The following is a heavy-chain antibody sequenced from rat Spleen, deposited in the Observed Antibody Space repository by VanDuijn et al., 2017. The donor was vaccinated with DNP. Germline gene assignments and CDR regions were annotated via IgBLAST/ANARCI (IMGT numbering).Heavy chain of an antibody. CDR2: ISHDGGGT. J-gene: IGHJ3*01. CDR3: ARPLYNHYGGFAY. Sequence: EVQLVESGGGLVQPGRSLKLSCAASGFTFSNHGMVWVRQAPTKGLELVTYISHDGGGTYYGDSVKGRFSISRDNAKNTLYLQMNSLRSEDMATYYCARPLYNHYGGFAYWGQGTLVTVSS. CDR1: GFTFSNHG. D-gene: IGHD1-10*01. V-gene: IGHV5S13*01.